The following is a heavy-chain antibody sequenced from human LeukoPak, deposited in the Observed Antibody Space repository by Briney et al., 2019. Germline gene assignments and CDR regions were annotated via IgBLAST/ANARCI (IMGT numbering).Heavy chain of an antibody. Sequence: GGSLRLSCAASGFTFSSYGMHWVRQAPGKGLEWVSFIRFDASEKYYPDSVKGRFTISRDNSKNTLYLQMNSLRAEDTAVYYCAKALGSGGYYDPLDYWGQGTLVTVSS. CDR1: GFTFSSYG. J-gene: IGHJ4*02. CDR2: IRFDASEK. CDR3: AKALGSGGYYDPLDY. V-gene: IGHV3-30*02. D-gene: IGHD1-26*01.